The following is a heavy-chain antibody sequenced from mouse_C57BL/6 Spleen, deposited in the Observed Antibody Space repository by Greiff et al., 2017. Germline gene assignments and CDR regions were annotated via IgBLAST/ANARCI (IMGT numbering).Heavy chain of an antibody. J-gene: IGHJ3*01. CDR3: ARRGRLRFAY. D-gene: IGHD2-12*01. Sequence: EVQLQQSGPELVKPGASVKIPCKASGYTFTDYNMDWVKQSHGKSLEWIGDINPNNGGTIYNQKFKGKATWTVDKSSSTAYMELRRLTSEDTAVYYCARRGRLRFAYWGQGTLVTVSA. CDR1: GYTFTDYN. V-gene: IGHV1-18*01. CDR2: INPNNGGT.